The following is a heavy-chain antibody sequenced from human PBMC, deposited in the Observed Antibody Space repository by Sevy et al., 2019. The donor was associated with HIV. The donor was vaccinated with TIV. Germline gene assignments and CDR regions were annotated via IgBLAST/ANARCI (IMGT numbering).Heavy chain of an antibody. J-gene: IGHJ4*02. CDR2: LSFGCGEI. V-gene: IGHV3-23*01. CDR3: AREGCTKPHDY. D-gene: IGHD2-8*01. Sequence: PAGESLKISCAASGFTFSKYSMSWVRQPPGKGLEWVSTLSFGCGEINYADSVKGRFTISRDNSKSSVYLQMNNLRPEDTAVYYCAREGCTKPHDYWGQGTLVTVFS. CDR1: GFTFSKYS.